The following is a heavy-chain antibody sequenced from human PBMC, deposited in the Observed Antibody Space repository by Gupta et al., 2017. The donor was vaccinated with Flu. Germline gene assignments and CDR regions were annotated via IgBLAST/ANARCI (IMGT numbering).Heavy chain of an antibody. CDR3: ARMGMIGSTIYAMDV. CDR2: IDWDDEK. V-gene: IGHV2-70*04. Sequence: RQPPGKALEWLAHIDWDDEKVYNSSLMTRLTISKDASKNQVGLTMTNMDPVDTATYYCARMGMIGSTIYAMDVWGQGTTVTVSS. D-gene: IGHD3-3*01. J-gene: IGHJ6*02.